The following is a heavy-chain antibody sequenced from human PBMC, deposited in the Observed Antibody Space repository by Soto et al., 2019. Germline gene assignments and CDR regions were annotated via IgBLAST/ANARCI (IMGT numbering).Heavy chain of an antibody. D-gene: IGHD1-26*01. CDR2: IYYSGST. CDR3: ARHTMGSSRLIDY. J-gene: IGHJ4*02. Sequence: SETLSLTCTVSGGSVSNNTYYWGWIRQPPGKGLEWIGDIYYSGSTSYNPSLKSRVTISVDTSKNQFSLKVRSVTAADTAVYYCARHTMGSSRLIDYWGQGALVTVS. CDR1: GGSVSNNTYY. V-gene: IGHV4-39*01.